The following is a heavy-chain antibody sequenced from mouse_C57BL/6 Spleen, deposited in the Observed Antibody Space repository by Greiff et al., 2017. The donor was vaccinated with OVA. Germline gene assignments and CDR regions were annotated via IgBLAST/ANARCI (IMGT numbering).Heavy chain of an antibody. CDR3: AGRGTTVDHYYAMDY. V-gene: IGHV5-17*01. D-gene: IGHD1-1*01. CDR1: GFTFSDYG. J-gene: IGHJ4*01. CDR2: ISSGSSTI. Sequence: EVQRVESGGGLVKPGGSLKLSCAASGFTFSDYGMHWVRQAPGKGLEWVGYISSGSSTIYYADTVKGRFTISRDNAKDTLFLQMTSLRSEDTAMYYCAGRGTTVDHYYAMDYWGQGTSVTVSS.